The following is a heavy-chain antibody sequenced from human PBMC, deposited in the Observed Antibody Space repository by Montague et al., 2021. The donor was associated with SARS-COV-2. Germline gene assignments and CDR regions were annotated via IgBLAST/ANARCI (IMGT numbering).Heavy chain of an antibody. CDR1: GGSFSNYY. D-gene: IGHD6-13*01. V-gene: IGHV4-34*01. J-gene: IGHJ5*02. Sequence: SETLSLTCAVYGGSFSNYYWSWIRQPPGEGLQWIGEIHHSGSTNYNPTLKSRVTISVDTSKNQFSLKLSSVTVADTAVYYCARTDYISSWFGAKKWFDPWGQGTLVTVSS. CDR2: IHHSGST. CDR3: ARTDYISSWFGAKKWFDP.